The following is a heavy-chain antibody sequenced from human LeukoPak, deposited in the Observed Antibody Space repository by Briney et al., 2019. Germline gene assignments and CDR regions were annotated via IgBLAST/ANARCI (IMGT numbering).Heavy chain of an antibody. CDR3: ARAAIAAAGSNWFDP. J-gene: IGHJ5*02. V-gene: IGHV3-21*01. D-gene: IGHD6-13*01. CDR1: GFTFSSYS. Sequence: GGSLRLSCAASGFTFSSYSMNWVRQAPGKGLEWVSSISSSSSYIYYADSVKGRFTISRDNAKNSLYLQMNSLRAEDTAVYYYARAAIAAAGSNWFDPWGQGTLVTVSS. CDR2: ISSSSSYI.